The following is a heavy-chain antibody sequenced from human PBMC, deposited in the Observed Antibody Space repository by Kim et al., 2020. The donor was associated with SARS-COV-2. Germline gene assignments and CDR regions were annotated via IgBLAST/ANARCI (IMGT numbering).Heavy chain of an antibody. V-gene: IGHV3-21*01. Sequence: GGSLRLSCAASGFTFSSYSMNWVRQAPGKGLEWVSSISSSSSYIYYADSVKGRFTISRDNAKNSLYLQMNSLRAEDTAVYYCARRYYDILTGYYNAEDNAFDIWGQGTMVTVSS. D-gene: IGHD3-9*01. CDR3: ARRYYDILTGYYNAEDNAFDI. CDR1: GFTFSSYS. CDR2: ISSSSSYI. J-gene: IGHJ3*02.